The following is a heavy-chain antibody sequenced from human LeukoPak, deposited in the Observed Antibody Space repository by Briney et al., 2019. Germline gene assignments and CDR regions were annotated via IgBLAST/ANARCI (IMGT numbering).Heavy chain of an antibody. Sequence: VGSLRLSRAASGFTLSSYWMSWVRPAPAKGREWVANIKQDGSEKYYVDSLKGRFTISRDNAKNSLYLQMHSLRAEDTAVYYCARSGGSGSYYPYYYFGMDVWGKGTTVTVSS. CDR3: ARSGGSGSYYPYYYFGMDV. D-gene: IGHD3-10*01. V-gene: IGHV3-7*03. J-gene: IGHJ6*04. CDR1: GFTLSSYW. CDR2: IKQDGSEK.